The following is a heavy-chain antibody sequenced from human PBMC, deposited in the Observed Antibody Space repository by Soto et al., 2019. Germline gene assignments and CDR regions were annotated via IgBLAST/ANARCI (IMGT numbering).Heavy chain of an antibody. CDR2: INHSGST. D-gene: IGHD3-9*01. Sequence: QVQLQQWGAGLLKPSETLSLTCAVYGGSFSGYYLSWIRQPPGKGLEWIGVINHSGSTNYNPSLTSRVTISVDTSKNQFSLKLSAVTAADTAVYYCASDILTGSPEGYWGQGTLVTVSS. CDR3: ASDILTGSPEGY. V-gene: IGHV4-34*01. CDR1: GGSFSGYY. J-gene: IGHJ4*02.